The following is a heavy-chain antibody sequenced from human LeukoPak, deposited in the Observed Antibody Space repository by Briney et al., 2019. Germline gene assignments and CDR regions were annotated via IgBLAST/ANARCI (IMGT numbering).Heavy chain of an antibody. D-gene: IGHD1-26*01. CDR2: IYNSGST. V-gene: IGHV4-59*01. CDR1: GGSISSYY. CDR3: ARDVGATPGYFDY. Sequence: SETLSLTCTVSGGSISSYYWSWIRQPPRKGLEWIGYIYNSGSTNYNPSLKSRVTISVDTSKNQFSLKLSSVTAADTAVYYCARDVGATPGYFDYWGQGTLVTVSS. J-gene: IGHJ4*02.